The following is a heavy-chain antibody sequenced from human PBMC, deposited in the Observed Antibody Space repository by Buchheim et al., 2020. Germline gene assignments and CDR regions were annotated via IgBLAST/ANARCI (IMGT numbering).Heavy chain of an antibody. CDR1: GFTFSSYG. V-gene: IGHV3-30*03. D-gene: IGHD2-21*02. Sequence: QVQLVESGGGVVQPGRSLRLSCAASGFTFSSYGMHWVRQAPGKGLEWVAVISYDGSNKYYADSVKDRFTISRDNSKNTLYLQMNSLRAEDTAVYYCAREGPQAYCGGDCYSGAFDIWGQGT. CDR3: AREGPQAYCGGDCYSGAFDI. CDR2: ISYDGSNK. J-gene: IGHJ3*02.